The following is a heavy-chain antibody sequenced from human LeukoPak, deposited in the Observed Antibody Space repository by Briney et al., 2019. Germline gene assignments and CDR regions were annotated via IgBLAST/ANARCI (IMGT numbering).Heavy chain of an antibody. CDR2: ISGSGGST. D-gene: IGHD6-19*01. CDR3: ARMDGRYYYYYGLDV. CDR1: GFTFSSYA. Sequence: GGSLRLSCAASGFTFSSYAMSWVRQAPGKGLEWVSAISGSGGSTYYADSVKGRFTISRDNSKNTLYLQMNSLRAEDTAVYYCARMDGRYYYYYGLDVWGQGTTVTVSS. J-gene: IGHJ6*02. V-gene: IGHV3-23*01.